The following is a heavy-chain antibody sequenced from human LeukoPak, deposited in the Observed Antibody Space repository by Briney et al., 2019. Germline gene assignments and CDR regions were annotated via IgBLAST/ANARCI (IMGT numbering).Heavy chain of an antibody. CDR2: ISSSSTYI. CDR3: ARARDYDDAGRAFDI. V-gene: IGHV3-21*01. D-gene: IGHD4-17*01. J-gene: IGHJ3*02. CDR1: GFTFSRYS. Sequence: GGSLRLSCAASGFTFSRYSMNWVRQAPGKGLEWVSSISSSSTYIYYADSVKGRFTISRDNAKNSLSLQMNSLRAEDTAVYYCARARDYDDAGRAFDIWGQGTMVTVSS.